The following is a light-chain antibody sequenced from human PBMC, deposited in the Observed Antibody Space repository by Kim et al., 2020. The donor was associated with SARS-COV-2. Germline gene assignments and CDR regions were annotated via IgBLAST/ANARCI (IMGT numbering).Light chain of an antibody. Sequence: SVGDRVTITCRDSQSISSWLAWYQQKPGKAPKLLIYDASSLESGVPSRFSGSGSGTEFTLTISSLQPDDFATYYCQQYNSYRTFGQGTKVDIK. CDR2: DAS. V-gene: IGKV1-5*01. J-gene: IGKJ1*01. CDR1: QSISSW. CDR3: QQYNSYRT.